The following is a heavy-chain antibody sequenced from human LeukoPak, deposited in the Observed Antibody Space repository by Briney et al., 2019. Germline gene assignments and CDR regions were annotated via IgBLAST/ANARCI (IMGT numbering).Heavy chain of an antibody. CDR3: AKETIVRGVMDY. J-gene: IGHJ4*02. CDR1: GFTFSSYA. CDR2: ISGSGGNT. V-gene: IGHV3-23*01. D-gene: IGHD3-10*01. Sequence: GGSLRLSCAASGFTFSSYAMTWVRQAPGQGLEWVSAISGSGGNTYYANSVKGRFTISRDNSKNTLYLQMNSLRAEDTAVYYCAKETIVRGVMDYWGQGTLVTVS.